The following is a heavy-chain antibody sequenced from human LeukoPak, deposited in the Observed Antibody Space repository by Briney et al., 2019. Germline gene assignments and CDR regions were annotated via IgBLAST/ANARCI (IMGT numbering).Heavy chain of an antibody. CDR3: ARLHYYYYMDV. Sequence: SETLSLTCTVSGGSISRYYWSWIRQPPGKGLEWIGYIYYSGSTNYNPSLKSRVTMSVDTSKNQFSLKLSSVTAADTAVYYCARLHYYYYMDVWGKGTTVTISS. J-gene: IGHJ6*03. V-gene: IGHV4-59*12. CDR1: GGSISRYY. CDR2: IYYSGST.